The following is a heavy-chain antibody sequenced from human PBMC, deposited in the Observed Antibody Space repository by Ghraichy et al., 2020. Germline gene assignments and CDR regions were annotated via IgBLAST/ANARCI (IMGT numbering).Heavy chain of an antibody. V-gene: IGHV3-66*01. J-gene: IGHJ6*02. CDR3: ARDPYTISYGMDV. CDR1: GFTVSSNY. Sequence: GGSLRLSCAASGFTVSSNYMSWVRQAPGKGLEWVSVIYSGGSTYYADSVKGRFTISRDNSKNTLYLQMNSLRAEDTAVYYCARDPYTISYGMDVWGQGTTVTVSS. D-gene: IGHD3-3*01. CDR2: IYSGGST.